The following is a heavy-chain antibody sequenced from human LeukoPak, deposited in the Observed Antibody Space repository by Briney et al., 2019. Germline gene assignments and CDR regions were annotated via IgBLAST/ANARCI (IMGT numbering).Heavy chain of an antibody. CDR1: GFTFSDYY. CDR3: AKDLGTMVRGVIY. CDR2: ISGSGGST. J-gene: IGHJ4*02. V-gene: IGHV3-23*01. Sequence: PGGSLRLSCAASGFTFSDYYMSWIRQAPGKGLEWVSAISGSGGSTYYADSVKGRFTISRDNSKNTLYLQTNSLRAEDTAVYYCAKDLGTMVRGVIYWGQGTLVTVSS. D-gene: IGHD3-10*01.